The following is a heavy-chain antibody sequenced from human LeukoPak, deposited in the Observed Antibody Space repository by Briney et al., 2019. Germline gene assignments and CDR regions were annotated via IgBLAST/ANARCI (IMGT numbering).Heavy chain of an antibody. CDR3: ARDRSSSSSSSYFDL. CDR1: GYXFTGYY. V-gene: IGHV1-2*02. CDR2: INPNSGGT. D-gene: IGHD6-6*01. Sequence: ASVKVSCKASGYXFTGYYIHWVRQAPGQGLEWMGWINPNSGGTNYAQKFQGRVTMTRDTSISTAYMELSRLRSDDTAVYYCARDRSSSSSSSYFDLWGRGTLVTVSS. J-gene: IGHJ2*01.